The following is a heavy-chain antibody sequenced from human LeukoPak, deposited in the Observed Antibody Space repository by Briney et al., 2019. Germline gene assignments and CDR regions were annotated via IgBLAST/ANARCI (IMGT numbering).Heavy chain of an antibody. CDR2: INQGGSDK. V-gene: IGHV3-7*01. CDR1: GFTFSGDW. D-gene: IGHD1-14*01. J-gene: IGHJ4*02. CDR3: TRDRSRAEDD. Sequence: GGSLRLSCAASGFTFSGDWMSWVRQAPGKGLEWVANINQGGSDKYYVDSAKGRFTISRDNANNLLYLQMNSLRGEDTAVYYCTRDRSRAEDDWGQGTLVTVSS.